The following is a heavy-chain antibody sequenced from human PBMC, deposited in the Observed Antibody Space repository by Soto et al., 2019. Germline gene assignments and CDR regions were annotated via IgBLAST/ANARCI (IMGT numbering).Heavy chain of an antibody. CDR1: GITFSIYA. CDR2: ISGSGGST. J-gene: IGHJ4*02. Sequence: PGGYVRLSCAASGITFSIYAMSWVRQAPGKGLEWVSAISGSGGSTYYVDSVKGRFTIPRDNSKNTLYLQMNSLRAEDTAVYYCAKEKYSSGLVYWGQGTLVTVSS. CDR3: AKEKYSSGLVY. D-gene: IGHD6-19*01. V-gene: IGHV3-23*01.